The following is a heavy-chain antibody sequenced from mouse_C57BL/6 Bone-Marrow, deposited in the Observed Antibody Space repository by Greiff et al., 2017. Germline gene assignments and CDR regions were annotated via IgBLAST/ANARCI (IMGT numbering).Heavy chain of an antibody. V-gene: IGHV1-59*01. CDR3: ARWADYYFDY. CDR1: GYTFTSYW. J-gene: IGHJ2*01. Sequence: VQLQQPGAELVRPGTSVKLSCKASGYTFTSYWMHWVKQRPGQGLEWIGVIDPSDSYTNYNQKFKGKATLTVDKSSSTAYMQLSSLTSEDSAVYYCARWADYYFDYWGQGTTLTVSS. CDR2: IDPSDSYT.